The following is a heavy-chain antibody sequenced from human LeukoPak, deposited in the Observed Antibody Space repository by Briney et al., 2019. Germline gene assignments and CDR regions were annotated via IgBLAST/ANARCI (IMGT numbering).Heavy chain of an antibody. CDR1: GYTLTELS. CDR2: FDPEDGET. D-gene: IGHD1-7*01. Sequence: ASVKVSCKVSGYTLTELSMHWVRQAPGKGLEWMGGFDPEDGETIYAQKFQGRVTMTEDTSTDTAYMELSSLRSEDTAVYYCATGPAHWNYCPYFVYWGQGTLVTVSS. J-gene: IGHJ4*02. V-gene: IGHV1-24*01. CDR3: ATGPAHWNYCPYFVY.